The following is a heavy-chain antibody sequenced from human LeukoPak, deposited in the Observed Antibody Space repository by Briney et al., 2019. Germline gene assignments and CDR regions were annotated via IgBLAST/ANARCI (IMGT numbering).Heavy chain of an antibody. CDR2: IRSKAYGGTT. CDR1: GFTFGDYA. CDR3: TRDRLSGSYFNDY. J-gene: IGHJ4*02. Sequence: GGSLRLSCTASGFTFGDYAMSWFRQAPGKGLEWVGFIRSKAYGGTTEYAASVKGRFTISRDDSKSIAYLQMNSLKTEDTAVYYRTRDRLSGSYFNDYWGQGTLVTVSS. V-gene: IGHV3-49*03. D-gene: IGHD1-26*01.